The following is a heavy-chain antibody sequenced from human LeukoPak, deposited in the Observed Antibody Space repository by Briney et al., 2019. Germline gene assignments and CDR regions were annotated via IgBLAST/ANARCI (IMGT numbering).Heavy chain of an antibody. V-gene: IGHV3-20*04. CDR3: ARASSSGWSVDAFDI. J-gene: IGHJ3*02. CDR2: INWSGGST. D-gene: IGHD6-19*01. CDR1: GFTFDDYG. Sequence: GGSLRLSCAASGFTFDDYGMSWVRQAPGKGLEWVCGINWSGGSTGYADPVKGRFTISRDNAKNSLYLQMNSLRAEDTALYYCARASSSGWSVDAFDIWGQGTMVTVSS.